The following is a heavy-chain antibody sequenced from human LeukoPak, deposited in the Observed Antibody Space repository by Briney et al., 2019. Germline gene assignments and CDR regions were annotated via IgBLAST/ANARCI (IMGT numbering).Heavy chain of an antibody. CDR2: INPSGGST. V-gene: IGHV1-46*01. CDR3: ARGGRGAAAGTRIDAFDI. D-gene: IGHD6-13*01. CDR1: GYTLTSYY. J-gene: IGHJ3*02. Sequence: GASVKVSCKASGYTLTSYYMHWVRQAPGQGLEWMGVINPSGGSTSYAQKFQGRVTMTRDTSTSIVYMELSSLRSEDTAVYYCARGGRGAAAGTRIDAFDIWGQGTMVTVSS.